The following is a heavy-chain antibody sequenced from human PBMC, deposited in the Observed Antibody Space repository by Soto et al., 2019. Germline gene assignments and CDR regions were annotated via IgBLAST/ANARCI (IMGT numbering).Heavy chain of an antibody. CDR2: IYWDDDK. Sequence: QITLKESGPTLVKPTQTLTLTCTFSGFSLSTIGVGVGWIRQPPGKALEWLALIYWDDDKRYSPSLKSRLTVTKDTSKNHVVLTITIIYPVDTAPYYCVQSRCGVVFLHSYSSHSYYGLDVWGQGTTVTVSS. V-gene: IGHV2-5*02. D-gene: IGHD2-21*01. CDR3: VQSRCGVVFLHSYSSHSYYGLDV. J-gene: IGHJ6*02. CDR1: GFSLSTIGVG.